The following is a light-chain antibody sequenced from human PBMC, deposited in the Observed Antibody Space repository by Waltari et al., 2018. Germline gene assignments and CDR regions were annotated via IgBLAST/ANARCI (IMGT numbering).Light chain of an antibody. CDR2: KTS. Sequence: DIQMTQSPATLSASLGDRVTITCRASPRISNWLAWYQQRPGKAPKLLIYKTSSLENSGPSRFSGSGSGTEFNLTIRGLQPEDFATYYCHKYNTNSWTFGQGTKVEIK. CDR3: HKYNTNSWT. CDR1: PRISNW. V-gene: IGKV1-5*03. J-gene: IGKJ1*01.